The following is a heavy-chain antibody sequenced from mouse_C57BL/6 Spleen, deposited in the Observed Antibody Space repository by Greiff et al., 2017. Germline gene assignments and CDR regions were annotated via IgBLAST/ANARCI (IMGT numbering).Heavy chain of an antibody. CDR3: ARRVYYYGSSYNWYFDF. CDR1: GYTFTSYW. J-gene: IGHJ1*03. D-gene: IGHD1-1*01. Sequence: VQLQQPGAELVMPGASVKLSCKASGYTFTSYWMHWVKQRPGQGLEWIGEIDPSDSYTNYNQKFKGKSTLTVDKSSSTAYMQLSSLTSEDSAVYYCARRVYYYGSSYNWYFDFWGTGTTVTVSS. CDR2: IDPSDSYT. V-gene: IGHV1-69*01.